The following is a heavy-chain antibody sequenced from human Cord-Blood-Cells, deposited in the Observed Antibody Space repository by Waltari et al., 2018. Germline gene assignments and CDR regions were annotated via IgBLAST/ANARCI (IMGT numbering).Heavy chain of an antibody. D-gene: IGHD3-22*01. Sequence: QVQLQESGPGLVKPSETLSLTCTVSGGSISSYYWSWIRQPPGKGLEWLGYIYYSGSADDNPSLKSRVTISVDTSKSQFSLKLGSVTAADTAVYYCARASPYYYDSSGYYLDYWGQGTLVTVSS. V-gene: IGHV4-59*01. J-gene: IGHJ4*02. CDR3: ARASPYYYDSSGYYLDY. CDR1: GGSISSYY. CDR2: IYYSGSA.